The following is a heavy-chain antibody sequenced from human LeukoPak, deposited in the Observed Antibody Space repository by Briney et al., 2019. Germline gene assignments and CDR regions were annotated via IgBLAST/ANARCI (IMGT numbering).Heavy chain of an antibody. V-gene: IGHV3-48*03. J-gene: IGHJ5*02. D-gene: IGHD2-15*01. CDR3: VREVVAVKWSDP. Sequence: PGGSLRLSCAASGFTFSSYEMNWVRQAPGMGLEWVSYISNGGYTAYYASSVKGRFTISRDDARNTLYLQMDSLRVEDTALYYCVREVVAVKWSDPWGQGTLVTVSS. CDR1: GFTFSSYE. CDR2: ISNGGYTA.